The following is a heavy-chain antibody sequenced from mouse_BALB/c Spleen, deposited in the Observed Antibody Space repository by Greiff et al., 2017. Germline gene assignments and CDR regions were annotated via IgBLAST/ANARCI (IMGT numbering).Heavy chain of an antibody. D-gene: IGHD1-1*01. Sequence: EVQLVESGPGLVKPSQSLSLTCTVTGYSITSDYAWNWIRQFPGNKLEWMGYISYSGNTSYNPSLKSRIPVTRDTAKNQFFLQLNSVTTEDTATYYCARPTTVVEHGAMDYWGQGTSVTVSS. J-gene: IGHJ4*01. CDR2: ISYSGNT. V-gene: IGHV3-2*02. CDR1: GYSITSDYA. CDR3: ARPTTVVEHGAMDY.